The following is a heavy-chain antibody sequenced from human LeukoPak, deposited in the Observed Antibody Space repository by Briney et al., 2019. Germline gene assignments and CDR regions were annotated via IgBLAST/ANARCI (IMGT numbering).Heavy chain of an antibody. CDR2: IYYSGST. D-gene: IGHD3-22*01. V-gene: IGHV4-39*01. CDR1: GGSISSSSYY. Sequence: PSETLSLTCTVSGGSISSSSYYWGWIRQPPGKGLEWIGSIYYSGSTYYNPSLKSRVTISVDTSKNQFSLKLRSVTAADTAVYYCARQRAIVVAPGHFDYWGQGTLVTVSS. J-gene: IGHJ4*02. CDR3: ARQRAIVVAPGHFDY.